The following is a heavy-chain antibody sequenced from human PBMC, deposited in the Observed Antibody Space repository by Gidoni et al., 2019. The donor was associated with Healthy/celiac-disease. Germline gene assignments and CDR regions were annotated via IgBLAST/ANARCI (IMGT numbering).Heavy chain of an antibody. V-gene: IGHV3-15*01. CDR2: IKSKTDGGTK. Sequence: EVQLVESGGGLVKPGGSLRLSCAASGFTFSKAWMSWVRQAPGKGLEWVGRIKSKTDGGTKDYAAPVKGRFTISRDDSKNTLYLQMNSLKTEDTAVYYCTTATADSIFGVVFDYWGQGTLVTVSS. CDR3: TTATADSIFGVVFDY. D-gene: IGHD3-3*01. J-gene: IGHJ4*02. CDR1: GFTFSKAW.